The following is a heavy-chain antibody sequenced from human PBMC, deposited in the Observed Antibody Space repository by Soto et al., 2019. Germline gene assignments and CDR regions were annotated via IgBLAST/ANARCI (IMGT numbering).Heavy chain of an antibody. CDR1: GFTFSSYA. D-gene: IGHD2-15*01. V-gene: IGHV3-30-3*01. Sequence: SLRLSCAASGFTFSSYAMHWVRQAPGKGLEWVAVISYDGSNKYYADSVKGRFTISRDNSKNTLYLQMNSLRAEDTAVYYCARDYSCSGGSCYPRWLYYYYGMDVWGQGTTVTVSS. CDR3: ARDYSCSGGSCYPRWLYYYYGMDV. J-gene: IGHJ6*02. CDR2: ISYDGSNK.